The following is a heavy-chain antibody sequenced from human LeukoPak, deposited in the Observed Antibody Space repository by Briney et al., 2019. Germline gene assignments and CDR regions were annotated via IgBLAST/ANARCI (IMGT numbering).Heavy chain of an antibody. Sequence: SETLSLTCIVSGGSISSSYYWGWIRQPPGKGLEWIGSIYYSGSTYYNPSLKSRVTISVDTSKNQFSLKLSSVTGAVTAVYYCARHGTTMVRGEMRGAFDIWGQGTMVTVSS. D-gene: IGHD3-10*01. CDR2: IYYSGST. CDR3: ARHGTTMVRGEMRGAFDI. J-gene: IGHJ3*02. CDR1: GGSISSSYY. V-gene: IGHV4-39*01.